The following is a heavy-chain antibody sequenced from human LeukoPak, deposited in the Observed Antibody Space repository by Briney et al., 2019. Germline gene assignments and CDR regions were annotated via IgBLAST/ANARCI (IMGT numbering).Heavy chain of an antibody. CDR3: ARGGVVPDPGDY. Sequence: GGSLRLSCAASGFTFSSYSMNWVRQAPGKGLEWVSSISSSSSYIYYADSVKGRFTISRDNAKNSLYLLMNSLRAEDTAVYYCARGGVVPDPGDYWGQGTLVTVSS. CDR1: GFTFSSYS. D-gene: IGHD2-2*01. CDR2: ISSSSSYI. V-gene: IGHV3-21*01. J-gene: IGHJ4*02.